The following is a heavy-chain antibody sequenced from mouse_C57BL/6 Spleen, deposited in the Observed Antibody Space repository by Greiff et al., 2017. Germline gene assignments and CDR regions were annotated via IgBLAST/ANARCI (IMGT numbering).Heavy chain of an antibody. CDR1: GYTFTSYW. D-gene: IGHD1-1*01. CDR2: IYPSDSYT. V-gene: IGHV1-59*01. Sequence: QVQLQQPGAELVRPGPSVKLSCKASGYTFTSYWMHWVKQRPGPGLEWIGVIYPSDSYTNYNQKFKGKATLTVDTSSSTAYMQLSSLTSEDSAVYYCAREGTVVATRNFDVWGTGTTVTVSS. J-gene: IGHJ1*03. CDR3: AREGTVVATRNFDV.